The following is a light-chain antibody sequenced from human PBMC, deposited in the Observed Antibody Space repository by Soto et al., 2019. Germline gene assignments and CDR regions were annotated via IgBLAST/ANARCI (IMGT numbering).Light chain of an antibody. CDR2: GAS. CDR3: QQYGSSPRT. Sequence: EIVLTQSPGTLSLSPGERATLSCRASQSVSSSYLAWYQQKPGQAPMLLIYGASSRATGIPDRFSGSGSGTDITLTISRLEPEDFAVYYCQQYGSSPRTFGQGTKLEIK. J-gene: IGKJ2*01. V-gene: IGKV3-20*01. CDR1: QSVSSSY.